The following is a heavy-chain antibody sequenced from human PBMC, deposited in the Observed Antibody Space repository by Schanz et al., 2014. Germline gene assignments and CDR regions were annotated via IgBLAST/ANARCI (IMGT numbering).Heavy chain of an antibody. V-gene: IGHV1-18*01. CDR2: ISVYTGNT. D-gene: IGHD2-2*01. CDR1: GYTFTTYA. J-gene: IGHJ4*02. Sequence: QVQLVQSGAEVKKPGASVRFSCKASGYTFTTYAMSWVRQAPGQGLEWVGWISVYTGNTKYGQKVQGRVTMTADTSTNTAYMELRSLRSEDTAVYYCAKDSTHIDIVLVPTAIDYWGQGTLVTVSS. CDR3: AKDSTHIDIVLVPTAIDY.